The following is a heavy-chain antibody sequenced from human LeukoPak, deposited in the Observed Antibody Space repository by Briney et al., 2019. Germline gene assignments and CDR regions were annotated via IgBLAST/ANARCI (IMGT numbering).Heavy chain of an antibody. J-gene: IGHJ3*02. D-gene: IGHD2-2*01. CDR1: GDSISNNNW. V-gene: IGHV4/OR15-8*01. CDR2: VYHSGDA. CDR3: ARDSPSTWGGVFDI. Sequence: SETLSLTCVVSGDSISNNNWCSWVRQSPGKGLEWIGEVYHSGDANCNPSLKSRVTISVDTSKNQFSLKLSSVTAADTAVYYCARDSPSTWGGVFDIWGKGTMVTVSS.